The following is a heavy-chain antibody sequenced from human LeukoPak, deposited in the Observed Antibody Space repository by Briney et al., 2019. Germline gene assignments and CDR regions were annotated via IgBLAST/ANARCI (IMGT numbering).Heavy chain of an antibody. CDR3: ARETSLSGWYFDF. D-gene: IGHD6-19*01. CDR2: IDSDVSST. Sequence: GGSLRLSCAASGFTVSRYWMHWVRQAPGKGLVWVSRIDSDVSSTTYADSVKGRFIISRDNAKNTLYLQMNSLRAEDTAVYYCARETSLSGWYFDFWGQGTLVTVSS. V-gene: IGHV3-74*03. J-gene: IGHJ4*02. CDR1: GFTVSRYW.